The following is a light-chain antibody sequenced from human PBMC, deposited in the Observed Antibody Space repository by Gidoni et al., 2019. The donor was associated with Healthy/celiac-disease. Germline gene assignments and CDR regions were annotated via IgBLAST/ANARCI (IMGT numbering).Light chain of an antibody. CDR2: GNS. J-gene: IGLJ2*01. Sequence: QSVLTHPPSVSGAPGQRVTFSCTGSSSNIGAGYDVHWYQQLPGTAPKLLIYGNSNRPSGVPDRFSGSKSGTSASLAITGLQAEDEADYYCQSYDSSLSGSVFGGGTKLTVL. CDR3: QSYDSSLSGSV. CDR1: SSNIGAGYD. V-gene: IGLV1-40*01.